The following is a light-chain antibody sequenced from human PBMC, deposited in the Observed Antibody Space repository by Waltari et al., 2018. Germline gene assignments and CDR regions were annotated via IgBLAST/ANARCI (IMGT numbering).Light chain of an antibody. CDR2: SSS. V-gene: IGKV1-39*01. CDR3: QQSYITPFT. Sequence: DIQMTQSPSSLSASVGDRVSITFRASQSISNFLNWYQQKPGKAPKLLIYSSSTLQSGVPSRFSGSGSGTDFTLTISSLQPEDFATYFCQQSYITPFTFGPGTKVDIK. CDR1: QSISNF. J-gene: IGKJ3*01.